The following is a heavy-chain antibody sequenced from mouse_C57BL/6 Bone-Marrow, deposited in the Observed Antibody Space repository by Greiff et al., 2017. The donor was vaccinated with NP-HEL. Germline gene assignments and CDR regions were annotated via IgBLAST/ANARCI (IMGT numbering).Heavy chain of an antibody. D-gene: IGHD2-3*01. J-gene: IGHJ1*03. Sequence: EVQGVESGGGLVKPGGSLKLSCAASGFNFSDYGMHWVRQAPEKGLEWVAYISSGSSTIYYADTVKGRFTISRDNAKNTLFLQMTSLRSEDTAMYYCAIDGCYSHWYFDVWGTGTTVTVSS. CDR3: AIDGCYSHWYFDV. CDR1: GFNFSDYG. V-gene: IGHV5-17*01. CDR2: ISSGSSTI.